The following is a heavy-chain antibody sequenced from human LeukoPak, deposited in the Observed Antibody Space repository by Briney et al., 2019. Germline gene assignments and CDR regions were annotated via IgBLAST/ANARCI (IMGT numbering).Heavy chain of an antibody. J-gene: IGHJ1*01. Sequence: PGGSLRLSCTASGFTFSSYSLNWVRQAPGKGLEWVSSVSTGSNYIYYADSVKGRFTISRDNDKNSLYLQVNSLRVEDTAVYYCATYSTRNAREFQSWGQGTLVTVSS. V-gene: IGHV3-21*01. CDR3: ATYSTRNAREFQS. D-gene: IGHD4-11*01. CDR2: VSTGSNYI. CDR1: GFTFSSYS.